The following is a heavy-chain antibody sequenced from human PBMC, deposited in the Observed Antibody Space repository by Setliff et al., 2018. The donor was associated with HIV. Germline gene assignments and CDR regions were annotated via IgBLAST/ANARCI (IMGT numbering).Heavy chain of an antibody. Sequence: PGGSLRLSCAASGFTFSDYAMNWVRQAPGRGLEWLSSLRGDGIISYADSVKGRFTISRDSAKNSLFLQMNSLRAEDTAVYYCAKARHPGGNPVTEAWAFDYWGQGTLVTVSS. CDR3: AKARHPGGNPVTEAWAFDY. J-gene: IGHJ4*02. V-gene: IGHV3-48*01. CDR1: GFTFSDYA. CDR2: LRGDGII. D-gene: IGHD2-15*01.